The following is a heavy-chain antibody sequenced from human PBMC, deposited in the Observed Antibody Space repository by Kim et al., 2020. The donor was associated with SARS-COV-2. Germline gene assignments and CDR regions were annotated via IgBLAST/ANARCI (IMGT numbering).Heavy chain of an antibody. V-gene: IGHV1-46*01. CDR2: INPSGGST. D-gene: IGHD4-17*01. CDR3: ARAPPPDYGDYVFDY. J-gene: IGHJ4*02. CDR1: GYTFTSYY. Sequence: VSVKVSCKASGYTFTSYYMHWVRQAPGQGLEWMGIINPSGGSTSYAQKFQGRVTMTRDTSTSTVYMELSSLRSEDTAVYYCARAPPPDYGDYVFDYWGQGTLVTVSS.